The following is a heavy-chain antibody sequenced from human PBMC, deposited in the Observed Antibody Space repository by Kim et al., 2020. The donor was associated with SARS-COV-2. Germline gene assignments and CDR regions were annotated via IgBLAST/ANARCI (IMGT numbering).Heavy chain of an antibody. D-gene: IGHD5-18*01. Sequence: SETLSLTCAVYGGSFSGYYWSWIRQPPGKGLEWIGEINHSGSTNYNPSLKSRVTISVDTSKNQFSLKLSSVTAADTAVYYCARMGKWGPRGYSYGKRGGGRFDPWGQGTLVTVSS. CDR2: INHSGST. CDR3: ARMGKWGPRGYSYGKRGGGRFDP. J-gene: IGHJ5*02. CDR1: GGSFSGYY. V-gene: IGHV4-34*01.